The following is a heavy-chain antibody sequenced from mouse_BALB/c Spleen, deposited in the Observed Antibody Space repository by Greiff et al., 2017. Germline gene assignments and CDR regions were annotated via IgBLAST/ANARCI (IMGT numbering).Heavy chain of an antibody. J-gene: IGHJ4*01. Sequence: VMLVESGPGLVAPSQSLSITCTVSGFSLTSYGVHWVRQPPGKGLEWLGVIWAGGSTNYNSALMSRLSISKDNSKSQVFLKMNSLQTDDTAMYYCARDQGAYGNYGAMDYWGQGTSVTVSS. D-gene: IGHD2-1*01. CDR1: GFSLTSYG. CDR2: IWAGGST. V-gene: IGHV2-9*02. CDR3: ARDQGAYGNYGAMDY.